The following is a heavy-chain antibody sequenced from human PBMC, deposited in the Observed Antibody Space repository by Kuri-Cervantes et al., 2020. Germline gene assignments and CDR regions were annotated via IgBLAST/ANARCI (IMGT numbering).Heavy chain of an antibody. CDR1: GFTFSSYA. J-gene: IGHJ4*02. D-gene: IGHD3-3*01. V-gene: IGHV3-23*01. CDR3: AKDPLPIVVFYFDL. Sequence: GGSMRLSCAASGFTFSSYAMSWVRPAPGQGLEWVSIISVSSDRTYYADPVKGQITISRDKSKHTLYLQMTSLRVEDTAVYYCAKDPLPIVVFYFDLWGQGIQVTVSS. CDR2: ISVSSDRT.